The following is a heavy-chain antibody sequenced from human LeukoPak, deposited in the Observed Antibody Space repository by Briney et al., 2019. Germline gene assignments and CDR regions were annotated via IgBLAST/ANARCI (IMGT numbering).Heavy chain of an antibody. J-gene: IGHJ4*02. CDR3: ATHGYLNGGWPVGGGY. V-gene: IGHV5-51*01. D-gene: IGHD6-19*01. Sequence: GESLQISCKASAYTFPYSWISWPRQMPGSGLERMAILFPANSDTRYTPSFQGPVTISADTSTSPAYLRLCSLKASATAMYYCATHGYLNGGWPVGGGYWGQGTPITVSS. CDR1: AYTFPYSW. CDR2: LFPANSDT.